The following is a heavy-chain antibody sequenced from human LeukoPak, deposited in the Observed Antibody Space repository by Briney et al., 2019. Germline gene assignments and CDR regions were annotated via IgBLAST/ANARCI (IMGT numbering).Heavy chain of an antibody. CDR3: ARARVNYCSSTSCYKENDAFDI. Sequence: AGSVSVSCTASGYTFTGYYMHWVRQAPGQGLEWMGWINPNSGGTNYAQKFQGWVTMTRDTSISTAYMELSRLRSYDTAVYYCARARVNYCSSTSCYKENDAFDIWGQGTMVTVSS. V-gene: IGHV1-2*04. J-gene: IGHJ3*02. D-gene: IGHD2-2*02. CDR2: INPNSGGT. CDR1: GYTFTGYY.